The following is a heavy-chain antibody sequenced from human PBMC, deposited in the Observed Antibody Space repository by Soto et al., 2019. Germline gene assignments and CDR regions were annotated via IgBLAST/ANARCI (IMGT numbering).Heavy chain of an antibody. CDR1: GGSISSSY. V-gene: IGHV4-59*01. CDR3: ARPKGLIGSTYFDIFGI. Sequence: QVQLQESGPGLVKPSETLSLTCAVSGGSISSSYWAWIRQPPGKGLEWIGNVYHSGITNYNPSLKIRVTISVDTSKNQFSLRRKSVTAADTAVYYCARPKGLIGSTYFDIFGIWGQGTKVTVSS. D-gene: IGHD3-22*01. CDR2: VYHSGIT. J-gene: IGHJ3*02.